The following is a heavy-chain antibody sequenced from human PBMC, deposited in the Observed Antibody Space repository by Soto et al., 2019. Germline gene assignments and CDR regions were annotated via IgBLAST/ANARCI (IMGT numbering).Heavy chain of an antibody. D-gene: IGHD3-9*01. Sequence: QVQLVESGGGVVQPGRSLRLSCAASGFSFSSYGMHWVRQAPGKGLEWVTVIWYDGSNKYYADSVKGRFTISRDNSKNXVYLQMNSLRGEDTAVYYGAGEGAELFTIFQRLEVWGQGTTVIVSS. CDR1: GFSFSSYG. V-gene: IGHV3-33*01. CDR3: AGEGAELFTIFQRLEV. J-gene: IGHJ6*02. CDR2: IWYDGSNK.